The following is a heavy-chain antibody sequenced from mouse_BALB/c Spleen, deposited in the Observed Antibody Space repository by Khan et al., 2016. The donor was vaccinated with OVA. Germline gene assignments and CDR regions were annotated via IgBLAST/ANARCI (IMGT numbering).Heavy chain of an antibody. V-gene: IGHV1-4*01. J-gene: IGHJ3*01. CDR3: EIEGAYNGKGDWFAY. D-gene: IGHD1-3*01. CDR1: GYTFTSYT. CDR2: INPSNGYT. Sequence: QVQLQQSGAELARPGASVKMSCKASGYTFTSYTIHWVKESPGQGLEWIGYINPSNGYTNYNQKFKDKATLTADKSSTTAFMQLSSLTSDDSAVYYVEIEGAYNGKGDWFAYWGQGTLVTVSA.